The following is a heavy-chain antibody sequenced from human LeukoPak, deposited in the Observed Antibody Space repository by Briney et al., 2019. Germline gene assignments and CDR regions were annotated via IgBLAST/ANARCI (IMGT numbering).Heavy chain of an antibody. D-gene: IGHD2-2*01. V-gene: IGHV1-69*02. CDR3: ASNHAGYCSSTSCYRSRYYYYYMDV. CDR2: IIPILGIA. CDR1: GGTFSSYT. J-gene: IGHJ6*03. Sequence: KVSCKASGGTFSSYTISWVRQAPGQGLEWMGRIIPILGIANYAQKFQGRVTITADKSTGTAYMELSSLRSEDTAVYYCASNHAGYCSSTSCYRSRYYYYYMDVWGKGTTVTVSS.